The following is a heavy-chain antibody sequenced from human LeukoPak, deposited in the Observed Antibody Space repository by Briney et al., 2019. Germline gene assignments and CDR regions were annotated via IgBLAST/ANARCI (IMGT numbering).Heavy chain of an antibody. CDR2: FYTSGSI. V-gene: IGHV4-4*07. Sequence: PSETLSLTCTVSGGSISSYYWSWIRQPAGKGLEWIGCFYTSGSINYNPSLKSRVTMSVDTSKTQFSLNLNLTSVTAADTAVYYCARDRRGTDYYYYMDVWGKGTTVTVSS. CDR3: ARDRRGTDYYYYMDV. CDR1: GGSISSYY. J-gene: IGHJ6*03. D-gene: IGHD3-16*01.